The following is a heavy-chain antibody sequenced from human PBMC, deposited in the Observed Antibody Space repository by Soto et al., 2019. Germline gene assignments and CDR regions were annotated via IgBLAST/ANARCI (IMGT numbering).Heavy chain of an antibody. CDR2: IYPGDSDT. D-gene: IGHD2-15*01. J-gene: IGHJ5*02. V-gene: IGHV5-51*01. Sequence: PGESLKISCKGSGYSFTSYWIGWVRQMPGKGLEWMGIIYPGDSDTRYSPSFQGQVTISADKSISTAYLQWSSLKASDTAMYYCARQFGYCSGGSCYEEFDPWGQGTLVTV. CDR1: GYSFTSYW. CDR3: ARQFGYCSGGSCYEEFDP.